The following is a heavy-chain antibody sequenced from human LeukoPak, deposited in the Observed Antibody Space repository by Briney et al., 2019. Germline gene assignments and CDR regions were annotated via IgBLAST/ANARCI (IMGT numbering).Heavy chain of an antibody. V-gene: IGHV4-59*01. Sequence: TSETLSLTCTVSGGSISSYYWSWIRQPPGKGLEWIGSIYHSGSTNYNPSLKSRVTISVDTSKNQFSLKLSSVTAADTAVYYCARGRSGYDLPYYYYYYMDVWGKGTTVTVSS. D-gene: IGHD5-12*01. CDR1: GGSISSYY. CDR2: IYHSGST. CDR3: ARGRSGYDLPYYYYYYMDV. J-gene: IGHJ6*03.